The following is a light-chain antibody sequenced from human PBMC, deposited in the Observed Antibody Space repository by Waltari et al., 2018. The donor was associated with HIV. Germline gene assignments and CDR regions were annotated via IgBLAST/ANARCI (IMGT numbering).Light chain of an antibody. CDR2: DAS. CDR1: QDISNY. J-gene: IGKJ4*01. Sequence: MTQSPSSLSASVGDRVTITCQASQDISNYLNWYQQKPGKAPKLLIYDASNLETGVPSRFSGSGSGTDFTFTISSLQPEDIATYYCQQYDNLPMLTFGGGTKVEIK. V-gene: IGKV1-33*01. CDR3: QQYDNLPMLT.